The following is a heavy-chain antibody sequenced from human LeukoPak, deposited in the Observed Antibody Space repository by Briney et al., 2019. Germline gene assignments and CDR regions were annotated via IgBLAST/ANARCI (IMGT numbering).Heavy chain of an antibody. CDR2: IIPIFGTA. CDR1: GGTFSSYA. CDR3: ARDFYSRSSDHYYYYMDV. D-gene: IGHD6-6*01. V-gene: IGHV1-69*05. Sequence: SVKVSCKASGGTFSSYAISWVRQAPGQGLEWMGGIIPIFGTANYAQKFQGRVTITTDESTSTAYMELSSLRSEDTAVYYCARDFYSRSSDHYYYYMDVWGEGTTVTVSS. J-gene: IGHJ6*03.